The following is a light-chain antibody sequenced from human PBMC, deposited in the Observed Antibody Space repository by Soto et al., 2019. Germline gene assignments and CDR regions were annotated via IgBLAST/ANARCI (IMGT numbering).Light chain of an antibody. CDR2: EVS. Sequence: QSALTQPPSVSGSPGQSVTISCTGTSSDIGANNRVSWHQQSPGTAPKLLIYEVSIRPSGVPDRFSGSKSGNTASLTISGLQAEGEADYSCGSFTSNPVFFGGGTKVTVL. CDR1: SSDIGANNR. J-gene: IGLJ2*01. CDR3: GSFTSNPVF. V-gene: IGLV2-18*02.